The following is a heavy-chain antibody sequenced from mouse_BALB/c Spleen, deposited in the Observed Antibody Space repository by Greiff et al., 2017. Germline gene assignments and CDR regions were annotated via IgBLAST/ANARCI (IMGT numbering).Heavy chain of an antibody. Sequence: QVQLQQSGAELARPGASVKLSCKASGYTFTSYWMQWVKQRPGQGLEWIGAIYPGDGDTRYTQKFKGKATLTADKSSSTAYMQLSSLASEDSAVYYCARSRYDNAMDYWGQGTSVTVSS. CDR2: IYPGDGDT. J-gene: IGHJ4*01. V-gene: IGHV1-87*01. CDR3: ARSRYDNAMDY. D-gene: IGHD2-14*01. CDR1: GYTFTSYW.